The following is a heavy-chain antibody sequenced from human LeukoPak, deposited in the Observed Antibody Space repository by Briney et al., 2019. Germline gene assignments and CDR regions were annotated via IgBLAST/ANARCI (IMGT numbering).Heavy chain of an antibody. CDR3: VRGRTLGLPDY. CDR2: IYSGGST. CDR1: GFTVSSNY. Sequence: GSLRLSCAASGFTVSSNYMSWVRQAPGKGLEWVSVIYSGGSTYYADSVKGRFTISRDNSKNTLYLQMNSLRAEDTAVYYCVRGRTLGLPDYWGQGTLVTVSS. V-gene: IGHV3-66*01. J-gene: IGHJ4*02. D-gene: IGHD1-7*01.